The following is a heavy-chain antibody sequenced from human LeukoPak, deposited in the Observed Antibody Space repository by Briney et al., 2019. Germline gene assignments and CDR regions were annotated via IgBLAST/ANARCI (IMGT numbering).Heavy chain of an antibody. CDR3: ARGARGFDWLLTPSRYYFDY. CDR2: IKQDGSEK. J-gene: IGHJ4*02. Sequence: GGSLRLSCAASGFTFSSYWMSWVRQAPGKGLEWVANIKQDGSEKYYVDSVKGRFTISRDNAKNSLYLQMNSLRAEDTAVYYCARGARGFDWLLTPSRYYFDYWGQGTLVTVSS. CDR1: GFTFSSYW. V-gene: IGHV3-7*01. D-gene: IGHD3-9*01.